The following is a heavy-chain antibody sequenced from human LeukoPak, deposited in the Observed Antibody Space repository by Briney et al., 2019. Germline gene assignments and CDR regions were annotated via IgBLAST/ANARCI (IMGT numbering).Heavy chain of an antibody. V-gene: IGHV4-39*01. CDR2: IYYSGST. Sequence: SETLSLTCTVSGGSISSSSYYWGWIRQPPGKGLEGIGSIYYSGSTYYNPSLKSRVTISVDTSKNQFSLKLSSVPAADTAVYYCARTYYDFWSGYYPPPYYFDYWGQGTLVTVSS. J-gene: IGHJ4*02. D-gene: IGHD3-3*01. CDR1: GGSISSSSYY. CDR3: ARTYYDFWSGYYPPPYYFDY.